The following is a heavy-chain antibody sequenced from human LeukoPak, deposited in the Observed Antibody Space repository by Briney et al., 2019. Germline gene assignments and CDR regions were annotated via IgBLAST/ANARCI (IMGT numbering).Heavy chain of an antibody. J-gene: IGHJ3*02. CDR3: ARGRGWLQFDTFDI. Sequence: GGSLRLSCAASGFTFSSYSMNWVRQAPGKGLEWVSSISSSSSYIYYADSLRGRFTVSRDNAKNSLSLQMNSLRAEDTALYYCARGRGWLQFDTFDIWGQGTMVTVSS. CDR1: GFTFSSYS. CDR2: ISSSSSYI. V-gene: IGHV3-21*01. D-gene: IGHD5-24*01.